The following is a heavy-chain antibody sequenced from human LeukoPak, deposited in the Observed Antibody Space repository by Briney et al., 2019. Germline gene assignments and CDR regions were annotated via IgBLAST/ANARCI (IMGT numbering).Heavy chain of an antibody. J-gene: IGHJ6*02. V-gene: IGHV1-69*13. CDR2: IIPIFGTA. Sequence: ASVKVSCKASGGTFSSYAISWVRQAPGQGLEWMGGIIPIFGTANYAQKFQGRVTITADESTSTAYMELSSLRSEDTAVYYCARGVLGDILTGYYLYYYGMDVWGQGTTVTVSS. CDR1: GGTFSSYA. CDR3: ARGVLGDILTGYYLYYYGMDV. D-gene: IGHD3-9*01.